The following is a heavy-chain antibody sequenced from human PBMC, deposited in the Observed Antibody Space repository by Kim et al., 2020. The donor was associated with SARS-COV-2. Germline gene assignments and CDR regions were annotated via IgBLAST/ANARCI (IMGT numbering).Heavy chain of an antibody. CDR1: GFTFSNYW. Sequence: GGSLRLSCAASGFTFSNYWMTWVRRAPGKGLEWVANIGKDGGAKNSVDSVKGRFTVSRDNAKNLLYLQMNSLRAEDTAVYYCARDLTYYHGTSGYYDALDVWGQGTKVTVSS. V-gene: IGHV3-7*01. D-gene: IGHD3-22*01. CDR2: IGKDGGAK. J-gene: IGHJ3*01. CDR3: ARDLTYYHGTSGYYDALDV.